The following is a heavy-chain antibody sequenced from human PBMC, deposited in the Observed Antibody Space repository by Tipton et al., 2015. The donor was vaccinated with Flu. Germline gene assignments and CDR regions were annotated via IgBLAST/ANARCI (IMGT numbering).Heavy chain of an antibody. Sequence: TLSLTCSVSGGSISSGGEYWTWIRQHPGKGLEWIASIYYSGGTYYNPSLKSRVTISADTWKTQFSLKLGSVTAADTAVYYCARLTYYYGSGTSDCWGQGTLLTVSS. CDR3: ARLTYYYGSGTSDC. V-gene: IGHV4-31*03. D-gene: IGHD3-10*01. CDR2: IYYSGGT. CDR1: GGSISSGGEY. J-gene: IGHJ4*02.